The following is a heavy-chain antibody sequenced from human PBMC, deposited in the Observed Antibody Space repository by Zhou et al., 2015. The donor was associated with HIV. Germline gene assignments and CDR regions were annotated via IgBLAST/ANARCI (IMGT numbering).Heavy chain of an antibody. CDR3: AREPETYYYGSGSPDY. D-gene: IGHD3-10*01. CDR1: GFTFSSYG. Sequence: QVQLVESGGGVVQPGRSLRLSCAASGFTFSSYGMHWVRQAPGKGLEWVAVIWYDGSNKYYADSVKGRFTISRDNSKNTLYLQMNSLRAEDTAVYYCAREPETYYYGSGSPDYWGQGTLVTVSS. J-gene: IGHJ4*02. V-gene: IGHV3-33*01. CDR2: IWYDGSNK.